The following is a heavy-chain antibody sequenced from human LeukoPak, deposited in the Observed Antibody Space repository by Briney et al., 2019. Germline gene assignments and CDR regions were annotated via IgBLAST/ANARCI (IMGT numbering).Heavy chain of an antibody. CDR3: ARTQTSGYSSSWYVY. J-gene: IGHJ4*02. D-gene: IGHD6-13*01. V-gene: IGHV4-59*01. CDR1: GGSISDYS. Sequence: PSETLSLTCTVSGGSISDYSWSWIRQPPGKGLEWIGNIYYSGSANHNPSLKSRVTISRDTSKNQLSLKLTSVTTADTAVYYCARTQTSGYSSSWYVYWGQGTLVTVSS. CDR2: IYYSGSA.